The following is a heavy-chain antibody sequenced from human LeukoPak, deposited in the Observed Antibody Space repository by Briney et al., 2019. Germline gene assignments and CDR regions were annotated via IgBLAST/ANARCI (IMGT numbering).Heavy chain of an antibody. Sequence: GGSLRLSCAASGFTFSSYAMSWVRQAPGKGLEWVSAISGSGGSTYYADSVKGRFTISRDNSKNTLYLQMNSLRAEDTAVYYSAKTQDIVVVVAPRWFDPWGQGTLVTVSS. CDR2: ISGSGGST. CDR3: AKTQDIVVVVAPRWFDP. D-gene: IGHD2-15*01. CDR1: GFTFSSYA. V-gene: IGHV3-23*01. J-gene: IGHJ5*02.